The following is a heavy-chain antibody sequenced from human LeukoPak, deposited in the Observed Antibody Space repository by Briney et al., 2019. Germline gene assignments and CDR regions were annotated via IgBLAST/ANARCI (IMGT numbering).Heavy chain of an antibody. CDR3: VRGRYDSSGWWFDP. Sequence: GASVKVSCKASGYTFSSYDINWVRQATGQGLEWMGWMNPNSGNTGYAQKFQGRVTITRDTSISTAYMELSSLRSEDKAVYYCVRGRYDSSGWWFDPWGQGTLVTVSS. J-gene: IGHJ5*02. V-gene: IGHV1-8*03. CDR1: GYTFSSYD. D-gene: IGHD3-22*01. CDR2: MNPNSGNT.